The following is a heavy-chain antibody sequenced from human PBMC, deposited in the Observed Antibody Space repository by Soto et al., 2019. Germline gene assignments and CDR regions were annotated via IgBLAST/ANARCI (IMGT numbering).Heavy chain of an antibody. CDR2: IYPGDSDT. CDR3: AGSLGYCSSTSCYTPSIDAFDI. V-gene: IGHV5-51*01. J-gene: IGHJ3*02. D-gene: IGHD2-2*02. Sequence: GESLKISCKGPGYSFTSYWIGWVRQMPGKGLEWMGIIYPGDSDTRYSPSFQGQVTISADKSISTAYLQWSSLKASDTAMYYCAGSLGYCSSTSCYTPSIDAFDIWGQGTMVTVSS. CDR1: GYSFTSYW.